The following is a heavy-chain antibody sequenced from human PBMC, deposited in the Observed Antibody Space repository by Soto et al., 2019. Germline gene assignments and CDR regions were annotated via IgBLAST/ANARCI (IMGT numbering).Heavy chain of an antibody. D-gene: IGHD4-17*01. CDR2: IRGSTDST. CDR1: GFTFSSSP. J-gene: IGHJ4*02. CDR3: AKKGGYGDFGIYFDY. Sequence: EVQLLESGGGLVQPGGSLRLSCTASGFTFSSSPMTWVRQAPGKGLEWVSTIRGSTDSTYYADSVKGRLTISRDNSKNTLYLQMNSLRAEDTAVYYYAKKGGYGDFGIYFDYWGQGTLVTVSS. V-gene: IGHV3-23*01.